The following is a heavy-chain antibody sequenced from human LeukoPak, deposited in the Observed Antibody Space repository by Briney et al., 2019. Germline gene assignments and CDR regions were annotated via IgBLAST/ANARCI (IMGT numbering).Heavy chain of an antibody. Sequence: ASVKVSCKASGGTFSSYAISWVRQAPGQGLEWMGGIIPIFGTANYAQKFQGRVTITADKSTSTAYMELSSLRSEVTAVYYCARDSTYYYDSSGYHSLDYWGQGTLVTVSS. CDR1: GGTFSSYA. D-gene: IGHD3-22*01. CDR3: ARDSTYYYDSSGYHSLDY. J-gene: IGHJ4*02. V-gene: IGHV1-69*06. CDR2: IIPIFGTA.